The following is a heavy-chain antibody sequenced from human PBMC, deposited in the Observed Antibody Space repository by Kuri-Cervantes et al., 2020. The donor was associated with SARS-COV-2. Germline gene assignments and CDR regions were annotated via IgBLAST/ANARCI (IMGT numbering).Heavy chain of an antibody. J-gene: IGHJ6*03. CDR1: GYTFPSYD. CDR2: MNPNSGNT. V-gene: IGHV1-8*02. D-gene: IGHD3-3*01. CDR3: ARGGQPGAIFGVVISFGFYYYYMDV. Sequence: ASVKVSCKASGYTFPSYDINWVRQATEQGLEWMGWMNPNSGNTGYAQKFQGRVTMTRNTSISTAYMELSSLRSEDTAVYYCARGGQPGAIFGVVISFGFYYYYMDVWGQGTLVTVSS.